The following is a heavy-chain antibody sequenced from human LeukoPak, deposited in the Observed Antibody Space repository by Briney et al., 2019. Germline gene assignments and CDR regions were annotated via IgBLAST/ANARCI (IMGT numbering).Heavy chain of an antibody. D-gene: IGHD2-2*01. V-gene: IGHV1-3*01. CDR1: GYTFAKYA. J-gene: IGHJ6*02. CDR2: INACNGNT. CDR3: ARSILVVPVASHYNYGVDV. Sequence: GASVKVSCKASGYTFAKYAIHWVRQAPGQRLEWMGWINACNGNTRYSQKFQGGVTITRDTSASTAYMELSSLRSEDTAVYYCARSILVVPVASHYNYGVDVWGQGTTVTVSS.